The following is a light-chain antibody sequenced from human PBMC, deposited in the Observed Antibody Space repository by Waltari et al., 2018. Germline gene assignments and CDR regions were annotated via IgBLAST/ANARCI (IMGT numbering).Light chain of an antibody. CDR3: QQYYSTPDT. CDR1: QSVLYSSNNKNF. Sequence: VMTQSPDSLAVSLGERATINCKSSQSVLYSSNNKNFLAWYQQKPGHPPKLLIYWASTRGSGVPDRFSGSGSGTDFTLTISRLQAEDVAVYYCQQYYSTPDTFGQGTKLEIK. J-gene: IGKJ2*01. CDR2: WAS. V-gene: IGKV4-1*01.